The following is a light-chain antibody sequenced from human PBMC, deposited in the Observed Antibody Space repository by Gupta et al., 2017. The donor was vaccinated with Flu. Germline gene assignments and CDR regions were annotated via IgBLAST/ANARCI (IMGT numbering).Light chain of an antibody. J-gene: IGKJ4*02. CDR3: QQSKQWPRT. V-gene: IGKV1-39*01. Sequence: SRAAPVGERVTVTCRASQNIENEVHWYQQKPGKAPRPLMYGTSRRLTGIPARFSGSGSETEFTLTISSLEAEDFATYYCQQSKQWPRTFGAGTRVEIK. CDR2: GTS. CDR1: QNIENE.